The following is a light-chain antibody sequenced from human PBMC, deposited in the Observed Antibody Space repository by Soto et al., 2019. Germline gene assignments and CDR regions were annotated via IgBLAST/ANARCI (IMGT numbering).Light chain of an antibody. Sequence: QSALTQPPSASGTPGQRVTISCSGSSSNIGSNYVYWYQQLPGTAPKLLIYSNNQRPSGVPDRFSGSKSGTSASLAISGLRSEDEADYYWAAWDDSLSGRDVVFGGGTKLTVL. CDR3: AAWDDSLSGRDVV. CDR1: SSNIGSNY. J-gene: IGLJ2*01. V-gene: IGLV1-47*02. CDR2: SNN.